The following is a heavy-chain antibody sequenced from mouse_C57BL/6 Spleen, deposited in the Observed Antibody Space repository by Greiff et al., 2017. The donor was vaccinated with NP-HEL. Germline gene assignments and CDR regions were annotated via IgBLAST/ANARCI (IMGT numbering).Heavy chain of an antibody. CDR3: ARGGDDYDVGFAY. V-gene: IGHV1-26*01. J-gene: IGHJ3*01. CDR2: INPNNGGT. Sequence: VQLQQSGPELVKPGASVKISCKASGYTFTDYYMNWVKQSHGKSLEWIGDINPNNGGTSYNQKFKGKATLTVDKSSSPAYMELRSLTSEDSAVYYCARGGDDYDVGFAYWGQGTLVTVSA. CDR1: GYTFTDYY. D-gene: IGHD2-4*01.